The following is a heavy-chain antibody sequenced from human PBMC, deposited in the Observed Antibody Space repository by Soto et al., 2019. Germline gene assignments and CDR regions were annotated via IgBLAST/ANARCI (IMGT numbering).Heavy chain of an antibody. J-gene: IGHJ4*02. Sequence: ASVKLSCKASGGTFSSYGISWVRQAPGQGLEWMGWISAYNGNTNYAQKLQGRVTMTTDTSTSTAYMELRSLRSDDTAVYYGARPRGYSYGFDYWGQGTLVTVSS. V-gene: IGHV1-18*01. CDR3: ARPRGYSYGFDY. CDR1: GGTFSSYG. CDR2: ISAYNGNT. D-gene: IGHD5-18*01.